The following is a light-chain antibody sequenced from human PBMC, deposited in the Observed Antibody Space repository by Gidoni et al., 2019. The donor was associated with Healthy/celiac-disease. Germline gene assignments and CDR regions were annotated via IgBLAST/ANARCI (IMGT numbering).Light chain of an antibody. J-gene: IGKJ5*01. CDR3: QKYNSAPWGT. CDR2: AAS. Sequence: DIKMPQSPSSLSASVGDRVTITCRAIQGISNYLAWYQQKPGKVPKLLIYAASTVQSGVPSRFSGSGSGTDFTLTISSLQPEDVATYYCQKYNSAPWGTFGQGTRLEIK. CDR1: QGISNY. V-gene: IGKV1-27*01.